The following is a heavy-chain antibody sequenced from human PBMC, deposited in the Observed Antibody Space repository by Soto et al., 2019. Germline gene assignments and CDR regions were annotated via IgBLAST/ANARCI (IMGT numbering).Heavy chain of an antibody. D-gene: IGHD2-2*01. CDR2: ISYDGSNK. CDR1: GFTFSSYG. Sequence: GGSLRLSCAASGFTFSSYGMHWVRQAPGKGLEWVAVISYDGSNKYYADSVKGRFTISRDNSKNTLYLQMNSLRAEDTAVYYCAKDRGDQLLETPSNYYYYYGMDVWGQGTTVTVSS. J-gene: IGHJ6*02. CDR3: AKDRGDQLLETPSNYYYYYGMDV. V-gene: IGHV3-30*18.